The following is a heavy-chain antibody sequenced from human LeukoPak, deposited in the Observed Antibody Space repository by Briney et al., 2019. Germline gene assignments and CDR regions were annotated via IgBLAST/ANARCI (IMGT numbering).Heavy chain of an antibody. CDR3: AHAHITIFGVVANWFDP. D-gene: IGHD3-3*01. CDR2: IIPIFGTA. V-gene: IGHV1-69*05. Sequence: ASVKVSCKASGGTFSSYAISWVRQAPGQGLEWMGRIIPIFGTANYAQKFQGRVTTTTDESTSTAYMELSSLRSEDTAVYYCAHAHITIFGVVANWFDPWGQGTLVTVSS. CDR1: GGTFSSYA. J-gene: IGHJ5*02.